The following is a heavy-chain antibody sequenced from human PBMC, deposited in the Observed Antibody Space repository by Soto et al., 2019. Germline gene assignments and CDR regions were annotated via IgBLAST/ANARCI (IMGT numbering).Heavy chain of an antibody. CDR2: IRLSGSGA. J-gene: IGHJ3*02. D-gene: IGHD3-9*01. CDR1: GFTFSSYT. Sequence: GGSLRLSCAASGFTFSSYTMNWARQAPGKGLEWLSYIRLSGSGAYNTGSVKGRFTISRENAKNSLYLQMNSLTDEDTAVYYCVRDRRYAFDIWGQGAMVNVS. CDR3: VRDRRYAFDI. V-gene: IGHV3-48*02.